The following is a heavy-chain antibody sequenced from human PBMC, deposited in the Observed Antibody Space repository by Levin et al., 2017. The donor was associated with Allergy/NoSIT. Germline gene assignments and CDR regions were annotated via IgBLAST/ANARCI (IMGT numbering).Heavy chain of an antibody. CDR3: ARGDYSGYDPEQWLVGYYFDY. D-gene: IGHD5-12*01. Sequence: ASVKVSCKASGGTFSSYAISWVRQAPGQGLEWMGGIIPIFGTANYAQKFQGRVTITADESTSTAYMELSSLRSEDTAVYYCARGDYSGYDPEQWLVGYYFDYWGQGTLVTVSS. CDR2: IIPIFGTA. J-gene: IGHJ4*02. V-gene: IGHV1-69*13. CDR1: GGTFSSYA.